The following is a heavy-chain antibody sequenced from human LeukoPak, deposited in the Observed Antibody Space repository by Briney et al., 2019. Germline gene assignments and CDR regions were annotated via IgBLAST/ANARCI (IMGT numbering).Heavy chain of an antibody. D-gene: IGHD3-16*01. CDR2: IRYDGSNK. J-gene: IGHJ6*03. CDR1: GFTFSSYG. Sequence: GRSLRLSCAASGFTFSSYGMHWVRQAPGKGLEWVAFIRYDGSNKYYADSVKGRFTISRDNSKNTLYLQMNSLRAEDTAVYYCAKGFLRDYYYYMDVWGKGTTVTVSS. CDR3: AKGFLRDYYYYMDV. V-gene: IGHV3-30*02.